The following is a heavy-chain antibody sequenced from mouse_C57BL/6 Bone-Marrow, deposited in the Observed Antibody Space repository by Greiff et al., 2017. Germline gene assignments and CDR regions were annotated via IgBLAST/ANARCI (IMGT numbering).Heavy chain of an antibody. CDR1: GYTFTSYW. J-gene: IGHJ4*01. V-gene: IGHV1-59*01. Sequence: VQLQQPGAELVRPGTSVKLSCKASGYTFTSYWMHWVKQRPGQGLEWIGVIDPSDSYPNYNQKFKGKATLTVDTASSTAYMQLISLTSEDSAVYYFARSNCVSYYAMDYWGQGTSVTVSS. CDR2: IDPSDSYP. D-gene: IGHD2-5*01. CDR3: ARSNCVSYYAMDY.